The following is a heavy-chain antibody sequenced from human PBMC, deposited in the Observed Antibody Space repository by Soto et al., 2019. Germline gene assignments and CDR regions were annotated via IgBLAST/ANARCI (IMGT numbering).Heavy chain of an antibody. V-gene: IGHV3-11*01. CDR1: GFNFRDYY. Sequence: GGSLRLSCAASGFNFRDYYMSWIRQNPGKGLEWASYISSSGSTIYYADSVKGRFTISRDNVKKSLYLQMNSLRAEDTAVYYCVRVEGRHYYYGLDVWGQGSTVTVSS. CDR3: VRVEGRHYYYGLDV. J-gene: IGHJ6*02. D-gene: IGHD3-10*01. CDR2: ISSSGSTI.